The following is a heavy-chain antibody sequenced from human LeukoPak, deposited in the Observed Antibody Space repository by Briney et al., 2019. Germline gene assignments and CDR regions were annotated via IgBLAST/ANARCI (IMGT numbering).Heavy chain of an antibody. V-gene: IGHV3-30*04. J-gene: IGHJ4*02. Sequence: GGSLRLSCAASGFTFSSYAMHWVRQAPGKGLEWVAVISYDGSNKYYADSVKGRFTISRDNSKNTLYLQMNSLRAEDTAVYYCARAGWLVRRFDYWGQGTLVTVSS. D-gene: IGHD6-19*01. CDR1: GFTFSSYA. CDR2: ISYDGSNK. CDR3: ARAGWLVRRFDY.